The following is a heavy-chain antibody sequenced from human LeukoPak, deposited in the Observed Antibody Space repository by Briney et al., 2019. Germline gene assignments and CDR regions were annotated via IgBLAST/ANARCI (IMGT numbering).Heavy chain of an antibody. V-gene: IGHV3-33*01. D-gene: IGHD3-10*01. CDR2: IWPDGSNK. CDR1: GFTFSDYG. Sequence: GGSLRLSYAASGFTFSDYGIHWVRQAPGKGLEWVAVIWPDGSNKYYADSVKGRFTISRENSKNTLYLRMNSLRVEDTAVYYCVRASGSFDYWGQGTLVTVSS. CDR3: VRASGSFDY. J-gene: IGHJ4*02.